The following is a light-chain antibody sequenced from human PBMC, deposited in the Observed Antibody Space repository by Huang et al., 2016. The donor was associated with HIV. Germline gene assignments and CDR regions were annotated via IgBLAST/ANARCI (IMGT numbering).Light chain of an antibody. CDR1: QNINSD. J-gene: IGKJ1*01. CDR2: IAS. V-gene: IGKV1-39*01. Sequence: DIQMTQSPSSLSASVGDRVTIACRASQNINSDLNWYQQKPGKAPTLLIYIASNLASAAPSMFSGSGSGTDFTLTITTLQPEDLATYFCQQSHSTPWTFGLGTKVEI. CDR3: QQSHSTPWT.